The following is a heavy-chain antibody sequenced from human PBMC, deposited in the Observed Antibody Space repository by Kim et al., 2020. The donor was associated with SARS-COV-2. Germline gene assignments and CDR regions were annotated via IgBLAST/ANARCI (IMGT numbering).Heavy chain of an antibody. Sequence: SETLSRTCTVSGGSVSSGSYYWSWIRQPPGKGLEWIGYIYYSGSTNYNPSLKSRVTISVDTSKNQFSLKLSSVTAADTAVYYCARGTTGGPYYFDYWGQGTLVTVSS. CDR1: GGSVSSGSYY. CDR2: IYYSGST. CDR3: ARGTTGGPYYFDY. J-gene: IGHJ4*02. V-gene: IGHV4-61*01. D-gene: IGHD1-7*01.